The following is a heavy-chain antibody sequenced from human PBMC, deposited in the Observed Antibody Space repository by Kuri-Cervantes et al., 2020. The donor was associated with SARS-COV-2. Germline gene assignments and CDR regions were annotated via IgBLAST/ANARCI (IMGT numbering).Heavy chain of an antibody. V-gene: IGHV1-18*01. CDR3: ARDRLYDFWSGYYTGGFDY. J-gene: IGHJ4*02. CDR1: GYTFTGYG. Sequence: ASVKVSCKASGYTFTGYGISWVRQAPGQGLEWMGWISAYNGNTNYAQKLQGRVTMTTDTSTSTAYMELRSLRSDDTAVYYCARDRLYDFWSGYYTGGFDYWGQGTLVTVSS. D-gene: IGHD3-3*01. CDR2: ISAYNGNT.